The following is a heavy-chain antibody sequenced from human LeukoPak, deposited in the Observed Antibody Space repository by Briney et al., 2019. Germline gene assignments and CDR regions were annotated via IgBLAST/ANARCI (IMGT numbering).Heavy chain of an antibody. CDR2: MNPNSGNT. CDR1: GYTFTSYD. Sequence: GASVKVSCKASGYTFTSYDINWVRQATGQGLEWMGWMNPNSGNTGYAQKFQGRVTMTRNTSISTAYMELRSLRSDDTAVYYCAREGVAYCGGDCYSSLIYYFDYWGQGTLVTVSS. J-gene: IGHJ4*02. CDR3: AREGVAYCGGDCYSSLIYYFDY. D-gene: IGHD2-21*02. V-gene: IGHV1-8*01.